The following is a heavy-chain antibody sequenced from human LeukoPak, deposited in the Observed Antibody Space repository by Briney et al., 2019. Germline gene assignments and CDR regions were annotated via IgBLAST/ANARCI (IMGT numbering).Heavy chain of an antibody. CDR1: GGTFSSYA. Sequence: GSSVKVSCKASGGTFSSYAISWVRQAPGQGLEWMGRIIPILGIANYAQKFQGRVTITTDESTSTAYMELSSLRSEDTAVYYCARDNDFWSGYPNWFDPWGQGTLVTVSS. CDR2: IIPILGIA. CDR3: ARDNDFWSGYPNWFDP. V-gene: IGHV1-69*04. J-gene: IGHJ5*02. D-gene: IGHD3-3*01.